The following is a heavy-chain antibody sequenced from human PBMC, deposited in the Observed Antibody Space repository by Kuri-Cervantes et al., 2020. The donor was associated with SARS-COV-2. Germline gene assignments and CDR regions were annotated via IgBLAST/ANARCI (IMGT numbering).Heavy chain of an antibody. Sequence: GGSLRLSCKGSGYSFTSYWIGWVRQMPGKGLEWMGIIYLGDSDTRYSPSFQGQVTISADKSISTAYLQWSSLKASDTAMYYCAMSLYLHGSGYYYDAFDIWGQGTMVTVSS. CDR3: AMSLYLHGSGYYYDAFDI. J-gene: IGHJ3*02. CDR2: IYLGDSDT. D-gene: IGHD3-22*01. CDR1: GYSFTSYW. V-gene: IGHV5-51*01.